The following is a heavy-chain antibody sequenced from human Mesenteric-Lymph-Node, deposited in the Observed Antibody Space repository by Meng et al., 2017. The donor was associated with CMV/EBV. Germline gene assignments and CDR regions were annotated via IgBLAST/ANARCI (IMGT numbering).Heavy chain of an antibody. CDR1: GGSISSYY. J-gene: IGHJ3*01. Sequence: GSLRLSCTVSGGSISSYYWSWIRQPPGKGLEWIGYIYYSGSTNYNPSLKSRVTISVDTSKNQFSLKLSSVTAVDTAVYYCATSKGYCSSPACYPAFDFWGQGTWVTVSS. V-gene: IGHV4-59*01. D-gene: IGHD6-19*01. CDR2: IYYSGST. CDR3: ATSKGYCSSPACYPAFDF.